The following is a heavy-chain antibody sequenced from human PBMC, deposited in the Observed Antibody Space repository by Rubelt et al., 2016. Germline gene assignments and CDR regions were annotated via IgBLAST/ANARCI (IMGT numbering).Heavy chain of an antibody. D-gene: IGHD3/OR15-3a*01. V-gene: IGHV3-23*01. Sequence: EVQLLESGGGLVQPGGSLRLSCAASGFTFSSYAMSWVRQAPGKGLEWVSAISGSGGSTYYEDSVKGRLTISRDNSKNPLYLQMNSLRAEDTAVYYCAKGTGPRRGGTDYWGQGTLVTVSS. CDR2: ISGSGGST. J-gene: IGHJ4*02. CDR1: GFTFSSYA. CDR3: AKGTGPRRGGTDY.